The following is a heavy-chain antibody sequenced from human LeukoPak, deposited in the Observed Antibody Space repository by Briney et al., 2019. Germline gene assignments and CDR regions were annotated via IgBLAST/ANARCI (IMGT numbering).Heavy chain of an antibody. CDR2: IKQDGSEK. CDR1: GFTFSSYW. D-gene: IGHD1-26*01. Sequence: GGSLRLSCAASGFTFSSYWMSWVRQAPGKGLEWVANIKQDGSEKYYVDSVKGRFTISRDNAKNSLYLQMNSLRAEDTAVYYCARVGYSGSYYDWFGGFDYWGQGTLVTVSS. CDR3: ARVGYSGSYYDWFGGFDY. V-gene: IGHV3-7*01. J-gene: IGHJ4*02.